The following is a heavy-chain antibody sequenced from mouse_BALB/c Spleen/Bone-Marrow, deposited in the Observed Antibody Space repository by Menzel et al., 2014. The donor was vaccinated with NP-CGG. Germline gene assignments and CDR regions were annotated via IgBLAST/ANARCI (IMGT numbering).Heavy chain of an antibody. D-gene: IGHD3-1*01. V-gene: IGHV14-3*02. CDR1: GFNIKDTY. CDR3: VKAARPFDY. Sequence: EVQLQQSGAELVKPGVSVKLSCTASGFNIKDTYIHWVKQRPEQGLEWIGRIDPANADTKYGPKFQGKATITADTSSNTVFLQFISLTSEDTANYYSVKAARPFDYSSQATTLTISS. CDR2: IDPANADT. J-gene: IGHJ2*01.